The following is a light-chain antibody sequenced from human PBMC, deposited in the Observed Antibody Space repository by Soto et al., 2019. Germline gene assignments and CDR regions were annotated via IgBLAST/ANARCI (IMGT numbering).Light chain of an antibody. J-gene: IGKJ5*01. CDR2: DAS. V-gene: IGKV3-11*01. Sequence: EIVLTQSPATLSLSPGERATLSCRASQSVSSYLAWYQQKPGQAPRLLIYDASNRATGIPARFSGSGSGTVFTLTISRLEPEDFAVYYCQQRSNSFGQGTRLEIK. CDR3: QQRSNS. CDR1: QSVSSY.